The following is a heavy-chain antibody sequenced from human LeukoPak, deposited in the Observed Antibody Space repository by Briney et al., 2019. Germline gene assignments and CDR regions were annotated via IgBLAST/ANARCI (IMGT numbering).Heavy chain of an antibody. CDR3: ARDVGYCSSTSCYPMAHFVSNGFDP. CDR1: GGSISSSSYY. D-gene: IGHD2-2*01. CDR2: IYYSGST. Sequence: SETLSLTCTVSGGSISSSSYYWGWIRQPPGKGLEWIGSIYYSGSTYYNPSLKSRVTISVDTSKNQFSLKLSSVTAADTAVYYCARDVGYCSSTSCYPMAHFVSNGFDPWGQGTLVTVSS. V-gene: IGHV4-39*07. J-gene: IGHJ5*02.